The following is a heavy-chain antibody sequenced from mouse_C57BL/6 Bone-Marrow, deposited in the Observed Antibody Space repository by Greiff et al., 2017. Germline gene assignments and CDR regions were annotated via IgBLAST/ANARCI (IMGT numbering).Heavy chain of an antibody. V-gene: IGHV7-3*01. D-gene: IGHD1-1*01. CDR1: GFTFTDYY. Sequence: EVKVEESGGGLVQPGGSLSLSCAASGFTFTDYYMSWVRQPPGKALEWLGFIRNKANGYTTEYSASVKGRFTISRDNSQSILYLQMNALRAEDSATYYCARDRGTTVGYFDVWGTGTPGTVSS. J-gene: IGHJ1*03. CDR2: IRNKANGYTT. CDR3: ARDRGTTVGYFDV.